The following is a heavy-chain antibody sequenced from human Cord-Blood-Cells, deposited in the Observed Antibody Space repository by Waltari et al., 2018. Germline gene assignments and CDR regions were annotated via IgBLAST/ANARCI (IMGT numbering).Heavy chain of an antibody. Sequence: QVQLVQSGVEVKKPGSSVKVSCKAAGGTFSSYAISWVRPAQGTGLEWMGRIIPIFGTANYAQKFQGRVTITADESTSTAYMELSSLRSEDTAVYYCARHPYYYDSSGYYYEDYWGQGTLVTVSS. CDR3: ARHPYYYDSSGYYYEDY. V-gene: IGHV1-69*18. CDR1: GGTFSSYA. J-gene: IGHJ4*02. CDR2: IIPIFGTA. D-gene: IGHD3-22*01.